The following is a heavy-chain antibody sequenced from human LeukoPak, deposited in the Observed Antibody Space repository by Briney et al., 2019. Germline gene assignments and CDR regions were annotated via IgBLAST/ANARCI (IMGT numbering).Heavy chain of an antibody. D-gene: IGHD5-18*01. CDR3: ARVGKLWSYVWFDP. Sequence: SSETLSLTCTVSGGSISSYYWSWIRQPPGKGLEWIGYIYYSGSTNYNPSLKSRVTISVDTSKNQFSLKLSSVTAADTAVYYCARVGKLWSYVWFDPWGQGTLVTVSS. V-gene: IGHV4-59*12. CDR1: GGSISSYY. CDR2: IYYSGST. J-gene: IGHJ5*02.